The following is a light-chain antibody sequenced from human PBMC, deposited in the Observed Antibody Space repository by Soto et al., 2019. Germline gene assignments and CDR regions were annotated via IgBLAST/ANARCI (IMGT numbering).Light chain of an antibody. V-gene: IGKV3-20*01. J-gene: IGKJ5*01. Sequence: EIVLTQSPGTLSLSPEERATLSCRASQSVSTTFLAWFQQKPGQAPRLLISGASSRATGIPDRFSGSGSGTDFTLTISRLEPEDFAVYYCQHYGTSPPFTFGQGTRLEIK. CDR3: QHYGTSPPFT. CDR1: QSVSTTF. CDR2: GAS.